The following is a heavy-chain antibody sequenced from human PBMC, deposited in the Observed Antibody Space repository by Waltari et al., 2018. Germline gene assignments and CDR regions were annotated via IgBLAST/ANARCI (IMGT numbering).Heavy chain of an antibody. D-gene: IGHD2-8*01. CDR1: GYTFTSYD. J-gene: IGHJ4*02. Sequence: QVQLVQSGAEVKKPGASVKVSCKASGYTFTSYDINWVRQATGQGLEWMGWMNPNSGNTGYAQKFQGRVTMTRNTSISTAYMELSSLRDEDTAVYYCATETCTNCHVREDDYWGQGTLVTVSS. CDR3: ATETCTNCHVREDDY. CDR2: MNPNSGNT. V-gene: IGHV1-8*01.